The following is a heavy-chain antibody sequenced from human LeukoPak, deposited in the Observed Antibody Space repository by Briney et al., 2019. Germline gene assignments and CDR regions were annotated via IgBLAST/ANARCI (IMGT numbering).Heavy chain of an antibody. CDR1: GFIFSSYS. D-gene: IGHD3-10*01. CDR2: INHSGST. Sequence: GSLRLSCAASGFIFSSYSMSWIRQPPGKGLEWIGEINHSGSTNYNPSLKSRVTISVDTSKNQFSLKLSSVTAADTAVYYCARGLHYGRYNYYGMDVWGQGTTVTVSS. V-gene: IGHV4-34*01. CDR3: ARGLHYGRYNYYGMDV. J-gene: IGHJ6*02.